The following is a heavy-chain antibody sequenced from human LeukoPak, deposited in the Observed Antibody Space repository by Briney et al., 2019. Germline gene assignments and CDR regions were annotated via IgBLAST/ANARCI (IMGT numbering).Heavy chain of an antibody. Sequence: SEILSLTCTVSGGSISSGGYYWSWIRQHPGKGLEWIGYIYYSGSTYYNPSLKSRVTISVDTSKNQFSLKLSSVTAADTAVYYCARSVVVPAAIDYYYYMDVWGKGTTVTVSS. J-gene: IGHJ6*03. D-gene: IGHD2-2*02. CDR2: IYYSGST. V-gene: IGHV4-31*03. CDR3: ARSVVVPAAIDYYYYMDV. CDR1: GGSISSGGYY.